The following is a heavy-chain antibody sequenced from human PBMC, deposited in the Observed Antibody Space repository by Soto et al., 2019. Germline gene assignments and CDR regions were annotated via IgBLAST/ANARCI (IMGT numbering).Heavy chain of an antibody. D-gene: IGHD3-9*01. Sequence: QVQLMQSGAEVKKPGASVKVSCKASGYTFRNFGISWVRQAPGQGLEWLGWISTDNGNTKYAQNFHDRVTMTTDTATTTAYMELRSLRSDDTAVYYCTRDAKYYDILTSYFVNDYWGQGTLVTVSS. J-gene: IGHJ4*02. CDR1: GYTFRNFG. CDR3: TRDAKYYDILTSYFVNDY. V-gene: IGHV1-18*01. CDR2: ISTDNGNT.